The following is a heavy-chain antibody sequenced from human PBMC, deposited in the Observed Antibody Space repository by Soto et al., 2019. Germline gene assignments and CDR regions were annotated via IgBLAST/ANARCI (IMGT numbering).Heavy chain of an antibody. CDR2: SRDKAQGYST. D-gene: IGHD3-10*01. CDR3: AKGAHYHCSGNYFPLDY. J-gene: IGHJ4*02. Sequence: EVQLVESGGGLVQPGGSLRLSCAGSGFTLSDHYIDWVRQAPGKGLEWVGRSRDKAQGYSTAYAAYGKGRLTTSRDESKNSVYLQMTSLKTEDTAVYYCAKGAHYHCSGNYFPLDYCGQGSLFTVSS. CDR1: GFTLSDHY. V-gene: IGHV3-72*01.